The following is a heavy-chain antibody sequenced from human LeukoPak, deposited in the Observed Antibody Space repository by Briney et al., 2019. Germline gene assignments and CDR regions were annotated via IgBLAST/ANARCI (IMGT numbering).Heavy chain of an antibody. Sequence: SQTLSLTCTVSGGSISSYYWSWIRQPPGKGLEWIGYIYYSGSTNYNPSLKSRVTISVDTSKNQFSLKLSSVTAADTAVYYCARAYDILTGYHPHFDYWGQGTLVTVSS. V-gene: IGHV4-59*01. CDR3: ARAYDILTGYHPHFDY. CDR2: IYYSGST. J-gene: IGHJ4*02. D-gene: IGHD3-9*01. CDR1: GGSISSYY.